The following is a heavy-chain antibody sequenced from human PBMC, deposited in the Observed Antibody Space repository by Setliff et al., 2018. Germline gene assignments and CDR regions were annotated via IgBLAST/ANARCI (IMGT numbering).Heavy chain of an antibody. V-gene: IGHV4-61*08. D-gene: IGHD5-18*01. CDR2: IYHNGNT. J-gene: IGHJ6*02. Sequence: KSSETLSLTCTVSGGSIDSGDYYWNWIRQPPGKGLEWIGYIYHNGNTNFNPSLKTRVTMSVDTSKNQFALNLRSVTAADTAVYYCVRDRTAYSYGLDVWGQGTTVTVSS. CDR1: GGSIDSGDYY. CDR3: VRDRTAYSYGLDV.